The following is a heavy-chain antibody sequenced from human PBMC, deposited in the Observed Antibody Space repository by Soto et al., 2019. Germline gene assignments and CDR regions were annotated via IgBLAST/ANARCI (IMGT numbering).Heavy chain of an antibody. D-gene: IGHD3-3*01. CDR3: ASHYDMWSGYLSPVDY. CDR2: IDTSGTKI. CDR1: GYTFSDYY. J-gene: IGHJ4*02. Sequence: QVQLVESGGDLVKPGGSLRLSCAASGYTFSDYYMSWIRQAPGKGLEWISYIDTSGTKIYYADSVKGRFTITRDNAKNSLYLEMNSQTDEDTAVYYCASHYDMWSGYLSPVDYWGQGTLVTVSS. V-gene: IGHV3-11*01.